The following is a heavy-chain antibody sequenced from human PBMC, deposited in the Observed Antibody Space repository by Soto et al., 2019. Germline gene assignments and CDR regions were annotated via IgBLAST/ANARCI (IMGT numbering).Heavy chain of an antibody. V-gene: IGHV1-24*01. CDR3: ATDELGGGSPDS. Sequence: ASVKVSCKVSGNTLIELSMHWVRQAPGKGLEWMGGFDPGDGETIYAQKFQGRVTMTEDTSTDTAYMEPSSLRSEDTAVYYCATDELGGGSPDSWGQGTLVTVSS. CDR1: GNTLIELS. CDR2: FDPGDGET. D-gene: IGHD3-16*01. J-gene: IGHJ4*02.